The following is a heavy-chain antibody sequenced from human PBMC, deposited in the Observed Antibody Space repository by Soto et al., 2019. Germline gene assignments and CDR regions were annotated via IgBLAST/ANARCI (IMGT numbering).Heavy chain of an antibody. V-gene: IGHV3-30*18. Sequence: GGSLRLSCAASGFTFSSYGMHWVRQAPGKGLEWVAVISYDGSNKYYADSVKGRFTISRDNSKNTLYLQMNSLRAEDTAVYYCAKDLGTIFGVVGRYYGMDVWGQGTTVTVSS. CDR1: GFTFSSYG. CDR2: ISYDGSNK. CDR3: AKDLGTIFGVVGRYYGMDV. D-gene: IGHD3-3*01. J-gene: IGHJ6*02.